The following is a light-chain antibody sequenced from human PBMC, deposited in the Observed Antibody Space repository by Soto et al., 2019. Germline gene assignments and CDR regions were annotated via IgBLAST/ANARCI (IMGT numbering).Light chain of an antibody. CDR2: AAS. Sequence: DIQMTQSPSSLSASVGDRVTITCRASQTISTHLNWYQQKPGKAPKLLIYAASTLQSGVPSRFSGSGSGTEFTLTISSLQPEDFATYYCQQSLTIPYTFGQGTKLEIK. CDR1: QTISTH. V-gene: IGKV1-39*01. J-gene: IGKJ2*01. CDR3: QQSLTIPYT.